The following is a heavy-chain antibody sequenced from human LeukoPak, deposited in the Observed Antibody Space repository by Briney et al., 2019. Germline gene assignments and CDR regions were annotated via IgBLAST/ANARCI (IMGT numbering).Heavy chain of an antibody. Sequence: GGSLRLSCAASGFTFSSHAMSWVRQAPGKGLEWVSAISGSGGSTYYADSVKGRFTISRDNSKNTLYLQMNSLRDEDTAVYYCAKAPGPSVVVTAISDYWGQGTLVTVSS. D-gene: IGHD2-21*02. CDR3: AKAPGPSVVVTAISDY. CDR2: ISGSGGST. CDR1: GFTFSSHA. J-gene: IGHJ4*02. V-gene: IGHV3-23*01.